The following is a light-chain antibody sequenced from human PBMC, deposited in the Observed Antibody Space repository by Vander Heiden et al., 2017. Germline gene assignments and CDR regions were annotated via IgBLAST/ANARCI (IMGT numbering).Light chain of an antibody. CDR3: QQYGSSPRT. CDR1: QSVSSSY. Sequence: EIVLTQSPATLSLSPGERATLSCRASQSVSSSYLAWYQQTPGQAPRLLIDGASSRATGIADRFSGRGSGTDFTLTISRLEPEDFAVYYCQQYGSSPRTFGQGTKVEIK. CDR2: GAS. J-gene: IGKJ1*01. V-gene: IGKV3-20*01.